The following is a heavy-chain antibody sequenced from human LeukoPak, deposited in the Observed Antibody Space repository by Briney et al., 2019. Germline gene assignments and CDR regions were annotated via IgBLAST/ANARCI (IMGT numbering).Heavy chain of an antibody. J-gene: IGHJ6*03. Sequence: SETLSLTCTVSGGSISSHYWNWIRQPPGKGLEWMGYIYYNGSTNYNPSLKSRVTISVDTSKNQFSLKLSSVTAADAAVYYCARRIAAWKDYYYMDVWGKGTTVTVSS. CDR2: IYYNGST. CDR1: GGSISSHY. V-gene: IGHV4-59*11. D-gene: IGHD6-6*01. CDR3: ARRIAAWKDYYYMDV.